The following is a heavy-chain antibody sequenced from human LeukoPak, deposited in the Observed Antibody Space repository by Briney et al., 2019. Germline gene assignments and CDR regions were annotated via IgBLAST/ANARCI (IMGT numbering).Heavy chain of an antibody. Sequence: PGGSLRLSCAASGFTVSSNYMSCVRHAPGKGLEWCSDIYSGGSTYYADSVKGRFTISRDNSKNTLYLQMNSLRGEDTGVYYCEREVPYYGMDVWGQGTTVTVSS. V-gene: IGHV3-53*01. CDR3: EREVPYYGMDV. CDR1: GFTVSSNY. CDR2: IYSGGST. J-gene: IGHJ6*02.